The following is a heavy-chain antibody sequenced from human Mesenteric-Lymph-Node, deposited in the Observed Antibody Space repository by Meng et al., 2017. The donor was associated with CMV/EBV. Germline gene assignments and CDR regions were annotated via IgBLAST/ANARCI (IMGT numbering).Heavy chain of an antibody. V-gene: IGHV1-8*02. CDR1: GYTFTSYG. Sequence: ASVKVSCKASGYTFTSYGISWVRQAPGQGLEWVGWINPNSGNTGLAQKFQGRVTMTMNTSISTAYMELSSLTFEDTATYFCARADRGKYYFDYWGQGTLVTVSS. CDR3: ARADRGKYYFDY. D-gene: IGHD6-19*01. J-gene: IGHJ4*02. CDR2: INPNSGNT.